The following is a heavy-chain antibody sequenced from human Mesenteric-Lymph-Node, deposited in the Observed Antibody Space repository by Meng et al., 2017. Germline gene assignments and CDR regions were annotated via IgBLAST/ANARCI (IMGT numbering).Heavy chain of an antibody. D-gene: IGHD3-22*01. CDR1: GFTSSDYY. Sequence: GESLKISCAASGFTSSDYYMSWIRQAPGKGLEWISYISGPGSTIYYADSVKGRFTISRDNAKNSLYLQMNSLRAEDTAVYYCARNFKNFYDSSGANDYWGQGTLVTVSS. CDR2: ISGPGSTI. CDR3: ARNFKNFYDSSGANDY. V-gene: IGHV3-11*01. J-gene: IGHJ4*02.